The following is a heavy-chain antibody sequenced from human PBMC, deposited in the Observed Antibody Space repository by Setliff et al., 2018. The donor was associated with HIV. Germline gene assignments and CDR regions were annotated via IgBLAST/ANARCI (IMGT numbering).Heavy chain of an antibody. CDR1: GFTFSYYS. V-gene: IGHV3-48*01. CDR3: ARGEPTILVVPAAFFDY. CDR2: MSSYRTSMT. D-gene: IGHD2-2*01. Sequence: PGGSLRLSCAASGFTFSYYSMHWVRQAPGKGLEWISFMSSYRTSMTHYADSVKGRFTVSRDNAKNSLYLQMSSLRAEDTAVYYCARGEPTILVVPAAFFDYWGQGTLVTVSS. J-gene: IGHJ4*02.